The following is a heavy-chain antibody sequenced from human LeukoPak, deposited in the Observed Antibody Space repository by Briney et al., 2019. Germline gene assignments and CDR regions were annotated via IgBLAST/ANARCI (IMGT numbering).Heavy chain of an antibody. Sequence: PSETLSLTCTVSGGSISSYYWSWIRQPPGKGLEWIGEINHSGSTNYNPSLKSRVTISVDTSKNQFSLKLSSVTAADTAVYYCARLRTYYDFWSGYRFRDYWGQGTLVTVSS. D-gene: IGHD3-3*01. V-gene: IGHV4-34*01. CDR2: INHSGST. J-gene: IGHJ4*02. CDR3: ARLRTYYDFWSGYRFRDY. CDR1: GGSISSYY.